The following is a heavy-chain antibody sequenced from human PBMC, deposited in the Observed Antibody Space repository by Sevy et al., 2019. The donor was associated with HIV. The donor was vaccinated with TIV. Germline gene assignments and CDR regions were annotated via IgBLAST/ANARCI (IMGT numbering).Heavy chain of an antibody. D-gene: IGHD3-22*01. CDR2: GDPEDGKT. Sequence: ASVKVSCKVSGYTLAKFSIHWVRPAPGKGLEWMTSIDPEDGDPEDGKTIYAQKFLGRVTMTEDTSTDTAYMELSSLRSDDTAVYYCATTKGYYDSSGYPFDYWGQGTLVTVSS. CDR1: GYTLAKFS. CDR3: ATTKGYYDSSGYPFDY. J-gene: IGHJ4*02. V-gene: IGHV1-24*01.